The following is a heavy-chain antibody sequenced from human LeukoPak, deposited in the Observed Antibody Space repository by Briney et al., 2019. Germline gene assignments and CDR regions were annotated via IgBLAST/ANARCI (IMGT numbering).Heavy chain of an antibody. CDR3: VKDLYGWEPKSGDY. D-gene: IGHD1-26*01. J-gene: IGHJ4*02. CDR1: GFTFSTYA. Sequence: PWGSLRLSCSASGFTFSTYAMHWVRQAPGKGLEYVSAISSNGISTYYADSVKGRFTISRDNSKNTLYLQMSSLRAEDTAVYYCVKDLYGWEPKSGDYWGQGTLVTVSS. CDR2: ISSNGIST. V-gene: IGHV3-64D*09.